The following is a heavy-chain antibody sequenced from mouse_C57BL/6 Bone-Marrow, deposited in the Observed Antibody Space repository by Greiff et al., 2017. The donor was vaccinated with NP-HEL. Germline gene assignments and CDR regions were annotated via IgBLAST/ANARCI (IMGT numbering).Heavy chain of an antibody. V-gene: IGHV1-62-2*01. Sequence: QVQLQQSGAELGKGGARGERGGRGAGDNLTEYTLPPAQTLPSPFLSFLCAFDTLIFSINYNEKFNDKATLTADKSSSTVYMDLSRLTSEDSAVYFCARHGDYFGSSYGYFDVWGTGTTVTVSS. D-gene: IGHD1-1*01. CDR3: ARHGDYFGSSYGYFDV. CDR2: FDTLIFSI. J-gene: IGHJ1*03. CDR1: GDNLTEYT.